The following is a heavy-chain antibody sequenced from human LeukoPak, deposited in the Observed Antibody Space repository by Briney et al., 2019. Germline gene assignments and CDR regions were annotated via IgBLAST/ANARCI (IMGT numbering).Heavy chain of an antibody. D-gene: IGHD5-12*01. CDR3: SKKGQSEGYGKPD. J-gene: IGHJ4*02. CDR1: GFTFSIYD. CDR2: ISRGGIS. Sequence: PGGSLRLSCAASGFTFSIYDMYWIRQAPGKGLECVAVISRGGISYYADSVNGRFTVSRDISKNTMYLQMNSLRAEDTAVYYCSKKGQSEGYGKPDWGQGTLVTVSS. V-gene: IGHV3-23*01.